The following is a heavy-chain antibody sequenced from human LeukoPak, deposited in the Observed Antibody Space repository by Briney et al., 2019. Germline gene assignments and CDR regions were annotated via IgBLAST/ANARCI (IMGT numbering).Heavy chain of an antibody. D-gene: IGHD3-22*01. CDR1: GYTFTGYY. CDR2: INPNSGGT. V-gene: IGHV1-2*02. CDR3: ARDFLGGGDSSGPDY. J-gene: IGHJ4*02. Sequence: ASVKVSCMASGYTFTGYYMHWVRQAPGQGLEWMGWINPNSGGTNYAQKFQGRVTMTRDTSISTAYMELSRLRSDDTAVYYCARDFLGGGDSSGPDYWGQGTLVTVSS.